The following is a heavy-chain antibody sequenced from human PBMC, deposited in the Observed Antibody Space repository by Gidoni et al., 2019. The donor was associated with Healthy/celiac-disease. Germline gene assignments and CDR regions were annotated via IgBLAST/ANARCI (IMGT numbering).Heavy chain of an antibody. Sequence: QVQLQESGPGLVKPSETLSLTCTVSGGSISSYYWSWIRQPPGKGLEWIGYIYSSGSTNYNPSLKSRVTISVDTSKNQFSLKLSSVTAADTAVYYCARDTVGATTVLNPYWYFDLWGRGTLVTVSS. CDR2: IYSSGST. CDR3: ARDTVGATTVLNPYWYFDL. D-gene: IGHD1-26*01. CDR1: GGSISSYY. V-gene: IGHV4-59*01. J-gene: IGHJ2*01.